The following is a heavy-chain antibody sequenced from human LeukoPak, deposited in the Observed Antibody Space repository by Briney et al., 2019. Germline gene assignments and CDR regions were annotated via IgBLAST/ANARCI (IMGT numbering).Heavy chain of an antibody. CDR2: IWSDGSNK. CDR1: GFTFSGYG. J-gene: IGHJ5*02. D-gene: IGHD2-21*02. V-gene: IGHV3-30*02. Sequence: GGSLRLSCATSGFTFSGYGMHWVRQAPGKGLEWVTVIWSDGSNKYYADSVKGRFTISRDNSKNTLYLQMNSLRAEDTAVYYCAKGRGVPYEVVTAILDPWGQGTLVSVSS. CDR3: AKGRGVPYEVVTAILDP.